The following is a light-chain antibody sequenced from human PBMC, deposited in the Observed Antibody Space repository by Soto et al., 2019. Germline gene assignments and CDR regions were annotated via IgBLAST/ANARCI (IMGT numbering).Light chain of an antibody. V-gene: IGLV1-47*01. CDR3: ASWDDRLYAVL. CDR2: ETN. J-gene: IGLJ3*02. CDR1: RPNIGSNH. Sequence: QSVLTQPASASGTPGQSVTISCSGSRPNIGSNHVYLYQQLPRTAPKLLLFETNQRASGVPDRFSASNSGTSASLVIRGLRYEDEADDYCASWDDRLYAVLFGGGTKLTVL.